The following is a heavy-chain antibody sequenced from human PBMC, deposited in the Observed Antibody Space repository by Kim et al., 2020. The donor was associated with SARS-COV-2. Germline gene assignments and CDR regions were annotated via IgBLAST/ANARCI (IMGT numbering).Heavy chain of an antibody. CDR1: GFTFSSYG. J-gene: IGHJ4*02. D-gene: IGHD3-16*01. CDR3: AKDALGYFDY. Sequence: GGSLRLSCAASGFTFSSYGMHWVRQAPGKGLEWVAVISYDGSNKYYADSVKGRFTISIDNSKNTLYLQMNSLRAEDTAVYYCAKDALGYFDYWGQGTLVTVSS. V-gene: IGHV3-30*18. CDR2: ISYDGSNK.